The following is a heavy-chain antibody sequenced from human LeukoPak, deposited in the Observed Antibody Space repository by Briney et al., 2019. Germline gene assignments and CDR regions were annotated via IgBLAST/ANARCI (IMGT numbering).Heavy chain of an antibody. CDR3: ARYDDYILSFDY. CDR1: GGSISSYY. CDR2: IYYSGST. V-gene: IGHV4-59*01. Sequence: SETLSLTCTVSGGSISSYYWSWIRQPPGKGLEWIGYIYYSGSTNYNPSLKSRVTISVDTSKNQFSLKLSSVTAADAAVYYCARYDDYILSFDYRGQGTLVTVSS. J-gene: IGHJ4*02. D-gene: IGHD4-17*01.